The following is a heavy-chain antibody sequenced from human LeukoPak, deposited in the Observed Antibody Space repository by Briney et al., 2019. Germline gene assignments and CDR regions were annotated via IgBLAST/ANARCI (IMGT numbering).Heavy chain of an antibody. J-gene: IGHJ6*02. CDR3: AREHRTVTTDYYYYGMDV. Sequence: SETLSLTCTVSGGSISSYYWSWIRQPPGKGLEWIGYIYYSGSTNYNPSLKSRVTISVDTSKNQFSLELSSVTAADTAVYYCAREHRTVTTDYYYYGMDVWGQGTTVTVSS. CDR2: IYYSGST. V-gene: IGHV4-59*01. CDR1: GGSISSYY. D-gene: IGHD4-17*01.